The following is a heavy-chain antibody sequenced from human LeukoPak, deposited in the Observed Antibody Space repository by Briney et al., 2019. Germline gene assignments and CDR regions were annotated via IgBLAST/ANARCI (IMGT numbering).Heavy chain of an antibody. Sequence: AASVKVSCKASGYTFTSYYMHWVRQAPGQGLEWMGWINPNSGGANYAQKFQGRVTMTRDTSISTAYMELSRLRSDDTAVYYCARGRGDYPYWYFDLWGRGTLVTVSS. D-gene: IGHD4-17*01. CDR2: INPNSGGA. J-gene: IGHJ2*01. V-gene: IGHV1-2*02. CDR1: GYTFTSYY. CDR3: ARGRGDYPYWYFDL.